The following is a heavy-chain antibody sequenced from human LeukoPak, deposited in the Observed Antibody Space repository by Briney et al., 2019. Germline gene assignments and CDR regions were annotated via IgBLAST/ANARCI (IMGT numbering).Heavy chain of an antibody. CDR1: GFTFDDYA. CDR2: ISWDGGST. V-gene: IGHV3-43D*03. J-gene: IGHJ6*03. Sequence: GGSLRLSCAASGFTFDDYAMHWVRQAPGKGLEWVSLISWDGGSTYYADSVKGRFTISRDNSKNSLYLQMNSLRAEDTALYYCAKGAYYDFWSIYSQIGGDYYYYYMDVWGKRTTVSVSS. CDR3: AKGAYYDFWSIYSQIGGDYYYYYMDV. D-gene: IGHD3-3*01.